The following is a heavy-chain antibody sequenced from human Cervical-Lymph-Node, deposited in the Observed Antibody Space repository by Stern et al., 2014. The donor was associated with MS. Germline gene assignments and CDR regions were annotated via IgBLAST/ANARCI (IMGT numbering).Heavy chain of an antibody. CDR3: ARHVQGFDY. Sequence: EVQLVESGAEVKKPGESLKISCKLSGYSFTIYYIAWVRQMPGKGLEGMGVIYPYDSDTTYSPSFQGQVTISADKSIPTAYLQWSSLRASDTAMYYCARHVQGFDYWGQGTLVTVSS. CDR1: GYSFTIYY. CDR2: IYPYDSDT. V-gene: IGHV5-51*01. J-gene: IGHJ4*02.